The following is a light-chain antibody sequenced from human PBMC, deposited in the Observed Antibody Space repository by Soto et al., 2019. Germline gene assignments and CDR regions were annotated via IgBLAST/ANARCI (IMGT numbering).Light chain of an antibody. CDR1: QSISSY. CDR3: QLSYSTPPLT. Sequence: DIQMTQSPSSLSASVGDRVTITCRASQSISSYLNWYQQKPGKATKLLIYAASSLQREVASRFSGSKSRTEFTLTISSLQPEDFATYYRQLSYSTPPLTVGGGTKVEIK. V-gene: IGKV1-39*01. J-gene: IGKJ4*01. CDR2: AAS.